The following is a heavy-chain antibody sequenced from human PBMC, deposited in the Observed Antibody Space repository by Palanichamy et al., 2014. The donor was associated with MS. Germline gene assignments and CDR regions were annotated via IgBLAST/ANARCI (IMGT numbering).Heavy chain of an antibody. V-gene: IGHV1-3*01. Sequence: QVQLVQSGAEVKKSGASVKVSCKASGYTFTSYTMHWVRQAPGQRLEWMGWINAGNGNTKYSQKFQGRVTITRDTSASTAYMELSSLRSEDTAVYYCAREGAKAAAGIDYWGQGTLVTVSS. CDR2: INAGNGNT. J-gene: IGHJ4*02. D-gene: IGHD6-13*01. CDR3: AREGAKAAAGIDY. CDR1: GYTFTSYT.